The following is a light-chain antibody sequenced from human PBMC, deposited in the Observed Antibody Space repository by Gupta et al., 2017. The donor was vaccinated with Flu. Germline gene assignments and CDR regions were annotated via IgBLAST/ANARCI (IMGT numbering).Light chain of an antibody. V-gene: IGKV3-15*01. CDR2: GAS. CDR3: QHDRHLPL. Sequence: EIVLTQSPATLSVSPGERVTLSCRASESVSVNLAWYQRKPGQPPRLLIYGASNRAAGVPARFSGSGSGTDFTLTSSRRQSEDFAVYEWQHDRHLPLFGQGTKLEIK. J-gene: IGKJ2*01. CDR1: ESVSVN.